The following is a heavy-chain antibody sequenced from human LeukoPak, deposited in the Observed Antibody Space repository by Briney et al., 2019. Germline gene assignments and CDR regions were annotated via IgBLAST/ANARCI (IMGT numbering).Heavy chain of an antibody. Sequence: GASVKVSCKASGYTFTGYYMHWVRQAPGQGLEWMGWINPNSGGTNYAQKFQGRVTMTRDTSISTAYMELSRLRSDDTAVYYCARDAPSYDILTGYYRAWGQGTLVTVSS. D-gene: IGHD3-9*01. J-gene: IGHJ5*02. CDR3: ARDAPSYDILTGYYRA. V-gene: IGHV1-2*02. CDR1: GYTFTGYY. CDR2: INPNSGGT.